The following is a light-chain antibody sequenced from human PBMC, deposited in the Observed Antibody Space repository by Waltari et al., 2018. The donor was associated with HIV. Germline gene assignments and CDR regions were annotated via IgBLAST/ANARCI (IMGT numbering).Light chain of an antibody. Sequence: QSALTQPRTVSGSPGQSVTISCHETSRDVGGYNYLSWYQQHQGKAPKLMIYDVSKRPSGVPDRFSGSKSGNTASLTISGLQAEDEADYYCCSYAGSYTFGVFGTGTKVTVL. CDR3: CSYAGSYTFGV. V-gene: IGLV2-11*02. CDR2: DVS. CDR1: SRDVGGYNY. J-gene: IGLJ1*01.